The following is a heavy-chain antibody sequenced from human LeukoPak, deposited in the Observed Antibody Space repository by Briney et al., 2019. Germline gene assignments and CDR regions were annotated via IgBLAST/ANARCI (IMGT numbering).Heavy chain of an antibody. V-gene: IGHV3-30*04. Sequence: GRSLRLSCAASGFTFSSYAMHWVRQAPGKGLEWVAIISYDGSDKYYADSVKGRFTISRDNSKNTLSLQMNSLRAEDTAVYYCARARPWDSSRSYYFGMDVWGHGTTVTVSS. CDR2: ISYDGSDK. CDR1: GFTFSSYA. CDR3: ARARPWDSSRSYYFGMDV. J-gene: IGHJ6*02. D-gene: IGHD3-22*01.